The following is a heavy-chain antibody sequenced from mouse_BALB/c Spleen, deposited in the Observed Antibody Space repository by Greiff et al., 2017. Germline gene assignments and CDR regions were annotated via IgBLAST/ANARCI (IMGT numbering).Heavy chain of an antibody. J-gene: IGHJ3*01. Sequence: EVHLVESGGGLVKPGGSLKLSCAASGFAFSSYDMSWVRQTPEKRLEWVAYISSGGGSTYYPDTVKGRFTISRDNAKNTLYLQMSSLKSEDTAMYYCARQTPQGFAYWGQGTLVTVSA. CDR2: ISSGGGST. CDR1: GFAFSSYD. CDR3: ARQTPQGFAY. V-gene: IGHV5-12-1*01.